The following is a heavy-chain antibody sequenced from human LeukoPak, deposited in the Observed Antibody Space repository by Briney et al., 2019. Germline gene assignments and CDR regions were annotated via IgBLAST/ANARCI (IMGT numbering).Heavy chain of an antibody. CDR3: ARRVSYSGSYPY. CDR1: GGSISSATYY. D-gene: IGHD1-26*01. V-gene: IGHV4-61*02. Sequence: PSETLSLTCTVSGGSISSATYYWSWIRQPAGKGLEWIGRIYSSGSTNYNPSLKSRVTISVDTSKNQFSLKLSSVTAADTAVYYCARRVSYSGSYPYWGQGTLVTVSS. CDR2: IYSSGST. J-gene: IGHJ4*02.